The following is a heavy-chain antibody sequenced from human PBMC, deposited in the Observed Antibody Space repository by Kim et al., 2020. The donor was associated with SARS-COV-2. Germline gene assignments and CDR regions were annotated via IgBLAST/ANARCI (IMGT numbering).Heavy chain of an antibody. Sequence: GGSLRLSCAASGFTFSDYYMSWIRQAPGKGLEWVSYISSSGSTIYYADSVKGRFTISRDNAKNSLYLQMNSLRAEDTAVYYCARDPYYGDYRYGMDVWGQGTTVTVSS. J-gene: IGHJ6*02. D-gene: IGHD4-17*01. CDR2: ISSSGSTI. V-gene: IGHV3-11*01. CDR3: ARDPYYGDYRYGMDV. CDR1: GFTFSDYY.